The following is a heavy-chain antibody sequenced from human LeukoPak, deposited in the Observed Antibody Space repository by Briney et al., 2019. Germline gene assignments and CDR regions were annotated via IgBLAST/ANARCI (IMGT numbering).Heavy chain of an antibody. J-gene: IGHJ4*02. CDR2: IYYSGST. CDR3: ARTPPYYYDSSDWGYFDY. D-gene: IGHD3-22*01. V-gene: IGHV4-31*03. Sequence: SETLSLTCTVSGGSISSGGYYWSWIRQHPGKGLEWIGYIYYSGSTYYNPSLKSRVTISVDTSKNQFSLKLSSVTAADTAVYYCARTPPYYYDSSDWGYFDYWGQGTLVTVSS. CDR1: GGSISSGGYY.